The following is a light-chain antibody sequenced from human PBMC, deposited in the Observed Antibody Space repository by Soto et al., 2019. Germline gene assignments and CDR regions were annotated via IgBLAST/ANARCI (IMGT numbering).Light chain of an antibody. Sequence: QSVLTQPASVSWSPGQSITISCTGTSSDVGSYNLVSWYQQHPGKAPKLMIYEGSKRPSGASNRFSGSKSGNTASLTISGLQAEDEADYYCCSYAGSSTFGFGTGTKVTVL. CDR3: CSYAGSSTFG. CDR1: SSDVGSYNL. CDR2: EGS. V-gene: IGLV2-23*03. J-gene: IGLJ1*01.